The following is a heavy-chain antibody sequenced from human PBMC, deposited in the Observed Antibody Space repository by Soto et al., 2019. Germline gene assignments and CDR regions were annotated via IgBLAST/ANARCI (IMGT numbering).Heavy chain of an antibody. CDR2: IIPIFGTA. V-gene: IGHV1-69*13. Sequence: GASVKVSCNASGGTFSSYAISWMRQAPGQGLEWMGGIIPIFGTANYAQKFQGRVTITADESTSTAYMELSSLRSEVTAVYYCAIDLASSSWTQIDYWGQGTLAPVSS. CDR1: GGTFSSYA. J-gene: IGHJ4*02. CDR3: AIDLASSSWTQIDY. D-gene: IGHD6-13*01.